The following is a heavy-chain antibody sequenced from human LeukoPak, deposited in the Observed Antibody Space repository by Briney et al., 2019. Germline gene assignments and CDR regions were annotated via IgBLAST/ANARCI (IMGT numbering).Heavy chain of an antibody. Sequence: ASVKVSCKPYGYTFNTYGITWVRQAPGQGLEWMGWMNPNTGNTGYAQSFQGRLSITRNTSTSTAYMELSGLRSEDTAVYYCARVFRLGYSAFDIWGQGTLVTVPS. CDR1: GYTFNTYG. V-gene: IGHV1-8*03. J-gene: IGHJ3*02. D-gene: IGHD2-15*01. CDR2: MNPNTGNT. CDR3: ARVFRLGYSAFDI.